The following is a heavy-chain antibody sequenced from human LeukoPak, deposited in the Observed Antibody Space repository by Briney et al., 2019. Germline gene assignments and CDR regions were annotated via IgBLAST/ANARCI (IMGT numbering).Heavy chain of an antibody. J-gene: IGHJ4*02. Sequence: GGSLRLSCAVSGFTFSTYGIHWVRQAPGRGLEWVAVISYDGSKKYYADSVKGRFTISRDNSKNTLYLQMNSLRVEDTAVYYCAKDSSGWMYYFDYWGQGTLVTVSS. CDR1: GFTFSTYG. CDR3: AKDSSGWMYYFDY. V-gene: IGHV3-30*18. D-gene: IGHD6-19*01. CDR2: ISYDGSKK.